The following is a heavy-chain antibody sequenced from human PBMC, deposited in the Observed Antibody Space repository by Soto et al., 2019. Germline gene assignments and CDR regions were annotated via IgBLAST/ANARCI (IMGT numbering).Heavy chain of an antibody. Sequence: EVQLVESGGGLVQPGGSLRLSCAASGFTFSSYWMHWVRQAPGKGLVWVSRINSDGSSTSYADSVKGRFTISRDNAKNTLNLQMNSLRAEDTAVYYCARVTMVRGKNPAEYFQHWGQGTLVTVSS. CDR3: ARVTMVRGKNPAEYFQH. CDR2: INSDGSST. CDR1: GFTFSSYW. J-gene: IGHJ1*01. D-gene: IGHD3-10*01. V-gene: IGHV3-74*01.